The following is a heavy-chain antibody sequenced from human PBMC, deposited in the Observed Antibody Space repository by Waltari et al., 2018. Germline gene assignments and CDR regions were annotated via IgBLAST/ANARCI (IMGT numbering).Heavy chain of an antibody. J-gene: IGHJ6*03. CDR1: GGSISSGGYY. D-gene: IGHD3-22*01. V-gene: IGHV4-31*03. Sequence: QVQLQESGPGLVKPSQTLSLTCTVSGGSISSGGYYWSWIRQHPGKGLEWIGYIDSSGSTNYNPSLKSRVTISVDTSKNQFSLKLSSVTAADTAVYYCARAPFIEDSSGWYYYYYYMDVWGKGTTVTVSS. CDR3: ARAPFIEDSSGWYYYYYYMDV. CDR2: IDSSGST.